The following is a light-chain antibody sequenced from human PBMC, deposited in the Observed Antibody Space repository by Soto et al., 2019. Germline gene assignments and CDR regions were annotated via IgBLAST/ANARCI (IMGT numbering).Light chain of an antibody. V-gene: IGLV2-14*01. CDR3: SSYTSSSTPLV. J-gene: IGLJ1*01. CDR2: DVS. Sequence: QSALTHPASVSGSPGQSITISCTGTSSDVGGYNYVSWYQQHPGKAPNLMIYDVSNRPSGVSNRFSGSKSGNTASLTISGLQAEDEADYYCSSYTSSSTPLVFGTGTKVTVL. CDR1: SSDVGGYNY.